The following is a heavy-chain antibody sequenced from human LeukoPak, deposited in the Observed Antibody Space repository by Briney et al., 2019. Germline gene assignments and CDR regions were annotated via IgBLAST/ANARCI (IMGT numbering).Heavy chain of an antibody. CDR2: IYTSGST. V-gene: IGHV4-4*07. CDR3: ARGVYLGNGYYFDY. D-gene: IGHD2-8*01. J-gene: IGHJ4*02. Sequence: SETLSLTCTVSGGSISSYYWNWLRQPAGKGLEWIGHIYTSGSTNYNSSLKSRVTTSVDTSKNQFSVKLNSVIAADTAMYYCARGVYLGNGYYFDYWGQGTLVTVSS. CDR1: GGSISSYY.